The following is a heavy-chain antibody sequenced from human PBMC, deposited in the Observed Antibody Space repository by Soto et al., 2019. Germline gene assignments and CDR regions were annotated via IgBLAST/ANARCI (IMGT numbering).Heavy chain of an antibody. D-gene: IGHD5-12*01. CDR3: ARDLRGDGYNLGYY. J-gene: IGHJ4*02. V-gene: IGHV3-33*01. CDR1: GFTFSSYG. CDR2: IWYDGSNK. Sequence: QVQLVESGGGVVQPGRSLRLSCAASGFTFSSYGMHWVRQAPGKGLEWVAVIWYDGSNKYYADSVKGRFTISRDNSKNTLYLQMNSLRAEDTAVYYCARDLRGDGYNLGYYWGQGTLVTVS.